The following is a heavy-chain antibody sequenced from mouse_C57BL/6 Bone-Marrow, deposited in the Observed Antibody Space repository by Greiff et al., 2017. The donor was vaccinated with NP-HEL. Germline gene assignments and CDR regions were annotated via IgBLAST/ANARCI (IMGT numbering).Heavy chain of an antibody. J-gene: IGHJ3*01. CDR2: IYPGDGDT. CDR3: ARGAY. Sequence: QVQLQQSGAELVKPGASVKISCKASGYEFSNYWMNWVKQRPGKGLEWVGQIYPGDGDTNYNGKFKDKATLTADKASSTAYMQLSRLTSEDSAVYFCARGAYWGQGTLVTVSA. V-gene: IGHV1-80*01. CDR1: GYEFSNYW.